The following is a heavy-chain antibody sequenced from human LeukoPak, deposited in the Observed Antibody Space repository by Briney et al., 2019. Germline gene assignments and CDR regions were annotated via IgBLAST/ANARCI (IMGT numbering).Heavy chain of an antibody. Sequence: SETLSLTCTVSGGSISSGDYYWSWIRQPPGKGLEWIGYIYYSGSTYYNPSLKSRVTISVDTSKNQFSLKLSSVTAADTAVYYCARGRELRYYYYYMDVWGKGTTVTVSS. J-gene: IGHJ6*03. V-gene: IGHV4-30-4*01. CDR3: ARGRELRYYYYYMDV. D-gene: IGHD1-26*01. CDR1: GGSISSGDYY. CDR2: IYYSGST.